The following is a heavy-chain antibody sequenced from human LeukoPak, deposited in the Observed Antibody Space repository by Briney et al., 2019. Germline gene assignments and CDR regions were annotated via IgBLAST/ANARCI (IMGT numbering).Heavy chain of an antibody. V-gene: IGHV4-39*01. CDR1: AGSIGSSSYY. J-gene: IGHJ3*02. Sequence: SESLSLTCIVAAGSIGSSSYYWGWLRQPPGKGLEGIGSIYYSGSTYYNPSLKSRVTISVDTSKNQFSLKLSSVTAADTAVYYCARLKVGYIARTLKRARGAFDIWGQGTMVTVSS. D-gene: IGHD5-24*01. CDR2: IYYSGST. CDR3: ARLKVGYIARTLKRARGAFDI.